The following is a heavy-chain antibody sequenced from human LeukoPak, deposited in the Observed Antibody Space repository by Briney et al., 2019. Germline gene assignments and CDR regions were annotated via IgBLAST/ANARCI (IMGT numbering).Heavy chain of an antibody. CDR3: ARGVRGVIIDY. Sequence: SGGSLRLSCAASGFTFSSYWMSWVRQAPGKGLEWVANIRHDGSEKHYVDSVKGRFTISRDNAKNSLYLQMSSLRAEDTAVCYCARGVRGVIIDYWGQGTLVTVSS. CDR2: IRHDGSEK. D-gene: IGHD3-10*02. J-gene: IGHJ4*02. V-gene: IGHV3-7*01. CDR1: GFTFSSYW.